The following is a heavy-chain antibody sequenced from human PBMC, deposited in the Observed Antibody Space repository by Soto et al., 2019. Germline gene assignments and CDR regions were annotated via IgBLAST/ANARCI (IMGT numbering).Heavy chain of an antibody. CDR2: INPNGGST. Sequence: ASVKVSCKASGYTFTSYYMHWVRQAPGQGLEWMGIINPNGGSTSYAQKFQGRVTMTRNTSISTAYMELSSLRSEDTAVYYCTTSGRDYDFWSGYYNYYYYYMDVWGKGTTVTVSS. CDR1: GYTFTSYY. D-gene: IGHD3-3*01. V-gene: IGHV1-46*03. J-gene: IGHJ6*03. CDR3: TTSGRDYDFWSGYYNYYYYYMDV.